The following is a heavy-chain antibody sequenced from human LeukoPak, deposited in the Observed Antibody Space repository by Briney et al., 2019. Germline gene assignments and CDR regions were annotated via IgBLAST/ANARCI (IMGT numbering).Heavy chain of an antibody. Sequence: GGSLRLSCAASGFTFSSYWMHWVRQAPGKGLVWVSRINSDGSSTSYADSVKGRFTISRDNAKNTLYLQMNSLRAEDTAVYYCARGGIAVASMGYSSSPLPSNMDVWGQGTTVTVSS. V-gene: IGHV3-74*01. J-gene: IGHJ6*02. D-gene: IGHD6-19*01. CDR3: ARGGIAVASMGYSSSPLPSNMDV. CDR2: INSDGSST. CDR1: GFTFSSYW.